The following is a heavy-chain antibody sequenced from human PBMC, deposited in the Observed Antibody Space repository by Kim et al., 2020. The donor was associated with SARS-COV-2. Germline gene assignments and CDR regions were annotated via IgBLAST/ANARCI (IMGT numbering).Heavy chain of an antibody. J-gene: IGHJ6*02. CDR1: GYTFTSYD. D-gene: IGHD2-21*01. CDR2: MNPNSGNT. CDR3: ARGKKHIVVVIAIPYYYYGMDV. Sequence: ASVKVSCKASGYTFTSYDINWVRQATGQGLEWMGWMNPNSGNTGYAQKFQGRVTMTRNTPISTAYMELSSLRSEDTAVYYCARGKKHIVVVIAIPYYYYGMDVWGPGTPVPVPS. V-gene: IGHV1-8*01.